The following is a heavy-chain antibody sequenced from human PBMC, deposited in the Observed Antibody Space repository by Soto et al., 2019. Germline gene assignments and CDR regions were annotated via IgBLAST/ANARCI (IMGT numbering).Heavy chain of an antibody. CDR1: GFTFSSYA. V-gene: IGHV3-23*01. D-gene: IGHD3-16*01. Sequence: EVQLLESGGGLVQPGGSLRLSCAASGFTFSSYAMSWVRQAPGKGLEWVSAISGSGGSTYYADSVKGRFTISRDTSNNPLHLQMTTLRAQEPAVYYCSKAPPIGCYGDYSFDYWGQETRVT. CDR2: ISGSGGST. CDR3: SKAPPIGCYGDYSFDY. J-gene: IGHJ4*02.